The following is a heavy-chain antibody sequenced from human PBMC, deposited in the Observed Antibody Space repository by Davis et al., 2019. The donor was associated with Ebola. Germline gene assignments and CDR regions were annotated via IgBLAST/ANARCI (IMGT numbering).Heavy chain of an antibody. V-gene: IGHV4-31*03. D-gene: IGHD2-15*01. CDR2: IYYSGST. CDR1: GGSISSSSYY. CDR3: ARAGCSGGSCYRY. Sequence: SETLSLTCTVSGGSISSSSYYWSWIRQHPGKGLEWIGYIYYSGSTYYNPSLKSRVTISVDKSKNQFSLKLSSVTAADTAVYYCARAGCSGGSCYRYWGQGTLVTVSS. J-gene: IGHJ4*02.